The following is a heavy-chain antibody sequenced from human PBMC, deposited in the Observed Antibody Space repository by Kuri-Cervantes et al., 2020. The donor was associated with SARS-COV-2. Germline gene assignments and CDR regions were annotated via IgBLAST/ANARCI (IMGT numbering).Heavy chain of an antibody. CDR2: ISRSSSYI. CDR1: GFTFSSYA. V-gene: IGHV3-21*01. Sequence: GGSLRLSCAASGFTFSSYALSWVRQAPGKGLEWVSSISRSSSYIYYADSVKGRFTISRDNAKDSLYLQMNSLRAEDTAVYYCARDCVIAARPDELCYWGQGTLVTVSS. CDR3: ARDCVIAARPDELCY. D-gene: IGHD6-6*01. J-gene: IGHJ4*02.